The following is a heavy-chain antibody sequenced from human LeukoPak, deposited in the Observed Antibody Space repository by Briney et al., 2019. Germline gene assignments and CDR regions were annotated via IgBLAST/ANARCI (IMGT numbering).Heavy chain of an antibody. Sequence: ASVKVSCKASGYTFTGYYMHWVRQAPGQGLEWMGWINPNSGGTNYAQKFQGWVTMTRDTSISTAYMELSRLRSDDTAVCYCARESVVRGVIRHYYYGMDVWGKGTTVTVSS. J-gene: IGHJ6*04. CDR1: GYTFTGYY. CDR3: ARESVVRGVIRHYYYGMDV. CDR2: INPNSGGT. V-gene: IGHV1-2*04. D-gene: IGHD3-10*01.